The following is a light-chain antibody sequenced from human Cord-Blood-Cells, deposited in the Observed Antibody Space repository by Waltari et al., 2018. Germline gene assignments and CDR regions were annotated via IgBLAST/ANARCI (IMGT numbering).Light chain of an antibody. CDR1: SRDVRSYSI. Sequence: QSALTQPASVSGSLEQSSTLSSTVTSRDVRSYSICSWYQQHPGKAPKLMIYEGSKRPSGVSNRFSGSKSGNTASLTISGLQAEDEADYYCCSYAGSSTVVFGGGTKLTVL. J-gene: IGLJ2*01. CDR3: CSYAGSSTVV. CDR2: EGS. V-gene: IGLV2-23*01.